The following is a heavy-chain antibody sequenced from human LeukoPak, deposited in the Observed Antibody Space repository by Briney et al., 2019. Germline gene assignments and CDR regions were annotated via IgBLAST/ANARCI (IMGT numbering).Heavy chain of an antibody. J-gene: IGHJ4*02. CDR3: AKDLPVVSMIVVVYPGFCFDY. CDR2: ISGSGGST. V-gene: IGHV3-23*01. CDR1: GFTFSSYA. D-gene: IGHD3-22*01. Sequence: GGSLRLSCAASGFTFSSYAMRWVRQAPGKGLEWVSGISGSGGSTYYADSVKGRFTISRDNSKNTVYLQMNSLRAEDTAVYYCAKDLPVVSMIVVVYPGFCFDYWGQGTLVTVSS.